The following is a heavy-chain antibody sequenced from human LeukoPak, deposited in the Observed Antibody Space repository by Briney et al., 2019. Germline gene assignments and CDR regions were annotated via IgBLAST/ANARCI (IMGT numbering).Heavy chain of an antibody. J-gene: IGHJ1*01. D-gene: IGHD2-15*01. CDR3: AKEKGYCSGGSCYYAEYFQH. V-gene: IGHV3-23*01. CDR2: ISGSGGST. Sequence: GGSLRLSCAASGFTFSTYWMSWVRQAPGKGLEWVSAISGSGGSTYYADSVKGRFTISRDNSKNTLYLQMNSLRAEDTAVYYCAKEKGYCSGGSCYYAEYFQHWGQGTLVTVSS. CDR1: GFTFSTYW.